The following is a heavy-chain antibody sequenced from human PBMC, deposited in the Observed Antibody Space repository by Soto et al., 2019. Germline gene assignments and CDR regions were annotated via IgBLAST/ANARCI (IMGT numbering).Heavy chain of an antibody. Sequence: GSLRLSCAASGFTFSSCAMGWVRQAPGKGFEWVSDIIDSGGSTYYADSVKGRFTISRDNSKSTLYLQMNSLRAEDTAVYYCGKGRSYYYYYGVDVWGQGTTVTVSS. CDR2: IIDSGGST. V-gene: IGHV3-23*01. J-gene: IGHJ6*02. CDR1: GFTFSSCA. D-gene: IGHD1-26*01. CDR3: GKGRSYYYYYGVDV.